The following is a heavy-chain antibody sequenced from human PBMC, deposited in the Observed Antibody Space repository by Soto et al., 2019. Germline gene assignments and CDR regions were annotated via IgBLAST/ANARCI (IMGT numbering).Heavy chain of an antibody. J-gene: IGHJ6*02. V-gene: IGHV4-39*01. CDR1: GVSIIGSSYF. D-gene: IGHD1-1*01. CDR2: IYYSGSA. Sequence: PSETLSLTCTVSGVSIIGSSYFWVLIRQPPGKGLEWIGSIYYSGSAYYNPSLKSRVTISVDTSKNQFSLKLYSVTAADTAVYYCARGADSGPGGMDVWGQGTTVPVSS. CDR3: ARGADSGPGGMDV.